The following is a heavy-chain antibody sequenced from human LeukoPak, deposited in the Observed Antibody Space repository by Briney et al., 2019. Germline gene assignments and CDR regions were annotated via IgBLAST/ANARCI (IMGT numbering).Heavy chain of an antibody. V-gene: IGHV4-4*07. Sequence: SETLSVTSTVPNGSISSYYWSRIRQSAGKGLYWIWRISTSGSTNYNPSLKSRVTISIDKSKNHYVLKLSSVTAADTAVYYCARGPFVQAGTGLDFWGQGTLVTVSS. CDR1: NGSISSYY. CDR3: ARGPFVQAGTGLDF. CDR2: ISTSGST. D-gene: IGHD6-13*01. J-gene: IGHJ4*02.